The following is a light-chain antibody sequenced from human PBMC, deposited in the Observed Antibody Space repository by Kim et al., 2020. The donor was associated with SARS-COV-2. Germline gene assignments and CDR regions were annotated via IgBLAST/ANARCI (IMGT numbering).Light chain of an antibody. Sequence: DIQMTQSPSTLSASVGDRVTIFCWASQSVRDSLAWYQQKPGKAPKLLIYDASRLQSGVSSRSSGSGSGTDFTLTISSLHPDDVATYYCQEYNSFFRYTFGQGTKLEIK. V-gene: IGKV1-5*02. CDR3: QEYNSFFRYT. CDR2: DAS. CDR1: QSVRDS. J-gene: IGKJ2*01.